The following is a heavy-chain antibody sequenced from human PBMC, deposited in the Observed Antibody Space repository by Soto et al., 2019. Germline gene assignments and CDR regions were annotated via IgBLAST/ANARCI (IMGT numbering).Heavy chain of an antibody. V-gene: IGHV1-2*02. CDR3: ARDYDSGLKDY. D-gene: IGHD6-19*01. CDR2: IIPNSGGT. J-gene: IGHJ4*02. Sequence: ASVKVSCKASGGTFSSYAISWVRQAPGQGLEWMGGIIPNSGGTNYAQKFQGRVTMTRDTSISTAYMELSRLRSDDTAVYYCARDYDSGLKDYWGQGTLVTVSS. CDR1: GGTFSSYA.